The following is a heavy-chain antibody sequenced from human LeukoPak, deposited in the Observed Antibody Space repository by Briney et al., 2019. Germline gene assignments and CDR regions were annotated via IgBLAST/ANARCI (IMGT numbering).Heavy chain of an antibody. Sequence: GGCLRLSCAASGFTFSSYAMHWVRQAPGKGLEWVAVISYDGSNKYYADSVKGRFTISRDNSKNTLYLQMNSLRAEDTAVYYCARTVEYYYEGDYFDYWGQGTLVTVSS. D-gene: IGHD3-22*01. CDR1: GFTFSSYA. CDR3: ARTVEYYYEGDYFDY. J-gene: IGHJ4*02. CDR2: ISYDGSNK. V-gene: IGHV3-30-3*01.